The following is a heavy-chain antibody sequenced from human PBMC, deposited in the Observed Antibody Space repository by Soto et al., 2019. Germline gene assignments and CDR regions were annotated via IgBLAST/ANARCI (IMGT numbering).Heavy chain of an antibody. CDR2: VFYTGRA. Sequence: SETLSLTCSVSGSAITTYYWSWLRQSPGKGLEWIGYVFYTGRANYNASLKSRVSISLDTSNYQFSLKLSSVTAADTAVYYCARDGDGRMTTNPYYYNGMDVWGPGTTVTVSS. V-gene: IGHV4-59*01. D-gene: IGHD4-4*01. CDR1: GSAITTYY. J-gene: IGHJ6*02. CDR3: ARDGDGRMTTNPYYYNGMDV.